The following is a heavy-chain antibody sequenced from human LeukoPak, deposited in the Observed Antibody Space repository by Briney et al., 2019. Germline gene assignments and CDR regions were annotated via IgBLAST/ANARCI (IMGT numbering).Heavy chain of an antibody. CDR1: GFTVSSNY. J-gene: IGHJ6*02. CDR3: ARDPNSGSHNYYGMDV. CDR2: IYSGGST. D-gene: IGHD1-26*01. V-gene: IGHV3-53*01. Sequence: PGGSLRLSCAASGFTVSSNYMSWVRQAPGKGLEWVSVIYSGGSTYYADSVKGRFTISRDNSKNTLYLQMNSLRAEDTAVYYCARDPNSGSHNYYGMDVWGQGTTVTVSS.